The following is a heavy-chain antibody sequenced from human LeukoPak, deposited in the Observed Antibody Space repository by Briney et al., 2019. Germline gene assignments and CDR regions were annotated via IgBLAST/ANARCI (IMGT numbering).Heavy chain of an antibody. Sequence: PSETLSLTCTVSGGSISSYYWSWLRQPPGKGLEWIGYIYYSGSTNCNPSLKSRVTISVDTSKNQYSLKLSSVTAADTAVYYCARLGPEVYGGNRVFDYWGQGTLVTVSS. CDR1: GGSISSYY. J-gene: IGHJ4*02. D-gene: IGHD4-23*01. CDR3: ARLGPEVYGGNRVFDY. CDR2: IYYSGST. V-gene: IGHV4-59*08.